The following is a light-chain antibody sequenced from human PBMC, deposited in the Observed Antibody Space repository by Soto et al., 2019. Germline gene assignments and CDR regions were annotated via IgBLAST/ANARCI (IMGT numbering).Light chain of an antibody. CDR3: QKYSSVPV. V-gene: IGKV1-27*01. CDR1: QAIRNF. Sequence: DIQMTQSPTSLSASVGDRVTITCRASQAIRNFVAWYQQKPGKAPKLLIYVASTLQSGVPSRFSGSGSGTDFTLTINSLQPEDVATYSCQKYSSVPVFGPGTKVEIK. CDR2: VAS. J-gene: IGKJ3*01.